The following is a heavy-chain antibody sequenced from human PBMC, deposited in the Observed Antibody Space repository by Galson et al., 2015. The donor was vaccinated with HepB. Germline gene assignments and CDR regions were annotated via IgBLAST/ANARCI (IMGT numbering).Heavy chain of an antibody. CDR2: INPSGGST. CDR1: GYTFTSYY. CDR3: ARGDILTGYKHYYYYMDV. J-gene: IGHJ6*03. Sequence: SVKVSCKASGYTFTSYYMHWVRQAPGQGLEWMGIINPSGGSTSYAQKFQGRVTMTRDTSTSTVYMELSSLRSEDAAVNYCARGDILTGYKHYYYYMDVWGKGTTVTVSS. V-gene: IGHV1-46*01. D-gene: IGHD3-9*01.